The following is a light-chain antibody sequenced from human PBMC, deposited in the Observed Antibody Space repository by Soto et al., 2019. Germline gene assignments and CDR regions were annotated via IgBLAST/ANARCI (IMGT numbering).Light chain of an antibody. J-gene: IGKJ4*01. CDR1: QGISSY. V-gene: IGKV1-9*01. CDR3: QQLNSYPL. Sequence: IQLTQSPSSLSASVGDRDTITCRASQGISSYLAWYQQKPGKAPKLLIYAASTLQSGVPSRFSGSGSGTDFTLTISSLQPEDFATYYCQQLNSYPLFGGGTKVEIK. CDR2: AAS.